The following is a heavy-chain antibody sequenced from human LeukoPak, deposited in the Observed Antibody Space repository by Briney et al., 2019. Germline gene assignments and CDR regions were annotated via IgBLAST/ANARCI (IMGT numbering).Heavy chain of an antibody. D-gene: IGHD3-16*01. Sequence: SGTLSLTCAVSGGSISSYYWSWIRQPPGKGLEWIGEINHRGSTSYNPSLKSPVTISLDTSKNQFSLNLTSVTAADTAVYFCARDYQFWGQGTTVTVSS. CDR2: INHRGST. J-gene: IGHJ3*01. V-gene: IGHV4-34*01. CDR1: GGSISSYY. CDR3: ARDYQF.